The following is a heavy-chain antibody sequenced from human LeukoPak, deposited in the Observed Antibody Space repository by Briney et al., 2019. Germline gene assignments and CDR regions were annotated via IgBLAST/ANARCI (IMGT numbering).Heavy chain of an antibody. CDR2: ISGSGGST. V-gene: IGHV3-23*01. J-gene: IGHJ4*02. D-gene: IGHD6-13*01. CDR3: AKDKITLAAAAFYYFDY. Sequence: PGGSLRLSCAASGFTFSSYAMSWVRQAPGKGLEWVSGISGSGGSTYYADSVKGRLTISRDNSKNTLYLQMNSLRAEDTAVYYCAKDKITLAAAAFYYFDYWGQGTLVTVSS. CDR1: GFTFSSYA.